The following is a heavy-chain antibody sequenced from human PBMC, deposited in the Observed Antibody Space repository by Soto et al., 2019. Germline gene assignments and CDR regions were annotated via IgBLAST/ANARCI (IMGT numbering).Heavy chain of an antibody. CDR1: GGSISSGGYF. V-gene: IGHV4-31*03. CDR2: IYYSGST. D-gene: IGHD6-6*01. J-gene: IGHJ6*04. CDR3: AGEGAAPYYCYGMDV. Sequence: QVQLQESGPGLVKPSQTLSLTCTVSGGSISSGGYFWSWIRQHPGKGLEWIGFIYYSGSTYYNPSLKSRVTISVDTSKNRFSLKLSSVTAADTAVYYCAGEGAAPYYCYGMDVWGEGTTVTVSS.